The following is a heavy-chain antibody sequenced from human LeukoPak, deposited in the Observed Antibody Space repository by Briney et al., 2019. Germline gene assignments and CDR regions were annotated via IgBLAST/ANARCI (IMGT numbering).Heavy chain of an antibody. CDR1: GFTFSNAW. V-gene: IGHV3-15*01. CDR2: IKSKADGGTT. J-gene: IGHJ4*02. D-gene: IGHD4-17*01. Sequence: VGSLRLSCAASGFTFSNAWMSWVRQAPGKGLQWVGRIKSKADGGTTDYVAPVKGRFTISRDDSENMLYLQLNGLKTEDTAIYYCTTNPTVTTNRGFWGQGTLVTVSS. CDR3: TTNPTVTTNRGF.